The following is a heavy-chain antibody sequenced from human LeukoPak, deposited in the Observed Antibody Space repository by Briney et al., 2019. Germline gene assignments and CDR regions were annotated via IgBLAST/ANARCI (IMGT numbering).Heavy chain of an antibody. CDR3: AKGGRSGWYPGWPFDI. V-gene: IGHV3-23*01. CDR2: IRDSGAST. CDR1: GFTFLTYA. Sequence: PGGSLRLSCAASGFTFLTYAMSWVRQAPGKGLQWVSVIRDSGASTYYADSVKGRFTISRDNSKNTLYLQMNSLRAEDTAVYYCAKGGRSGWYPGWPFDIWGQGTMVTVSS. D-gene: IGHD6-19*01. J-gene: IGHJ3*02.